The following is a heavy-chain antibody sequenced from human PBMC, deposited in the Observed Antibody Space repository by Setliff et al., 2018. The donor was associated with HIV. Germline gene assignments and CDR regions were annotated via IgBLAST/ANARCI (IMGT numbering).Heavy chain of an antibody. CDR2: MNPNSGNT. CDR3: ARGYLISGTQKSYYMDV. J-gene: IGHJ6*03. CDR1: GYIFTSYD. V-gene: IGHV1-8*03. Sequence: ASVKVSCKASGYIFTSYDINWVRQATGQGLEWMGWMNPNSGNTGYAQKFQGRVTITRDTSINTAYMELSSLRSEDTAVYYCARGYLISGTQKSYYMDVWGKGTTVTGSS. D-gene: IGHD1-26*01.